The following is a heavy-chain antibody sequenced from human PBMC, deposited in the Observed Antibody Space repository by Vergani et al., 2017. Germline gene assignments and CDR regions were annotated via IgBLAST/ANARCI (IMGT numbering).Heavy chain of an antibody. CDR3: AHPSDYYDYYGMDV. J-gene: IGHJ6*02. CDR1: GFSLSTSGMC. V-gene: IGHV2-70*01. CDR2: IDWDDDK. Sequence: QVTLRESGPALVKPTQTLTLTCTFSGFSLSTSGMCVSWIRQPPGKALEWLALIDWDDDKYYSTSLKTRLTISKDTSKNQVVLTMTNMDPVDTATYYCAHPSDYYDYYGMDVWGQGTTVTVSS.